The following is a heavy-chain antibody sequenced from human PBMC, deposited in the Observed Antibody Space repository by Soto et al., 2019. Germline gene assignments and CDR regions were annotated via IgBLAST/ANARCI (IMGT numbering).Heavy chain of an antibody. J-gene: IGHJ6*02. CDR2: IIGSGDRT. Sequence: PGGSLRLSCLASGFTFNRHAMSWVRQAPGKGLEWVSGIIGSGDRTFYADSVKGRFTVSRDNSKNTVYLQINSPTADDTAIYYCANKFPVMGDNIMGVWGQGTTVTVSS. CDR1: GFTFNRHA. D-gene: IGHD3-16*01. CDR3: ANKFPVMGDNIMGV. V-gene: IGHV3-23*01.